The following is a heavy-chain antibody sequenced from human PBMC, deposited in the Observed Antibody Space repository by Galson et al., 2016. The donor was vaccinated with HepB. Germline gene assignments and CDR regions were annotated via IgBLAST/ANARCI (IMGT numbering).Heavy chain of an antibody. CDR3: AKVATPNRNYENWFDS. Sequence: SLRLSCAASGFTFSNYAMHWVRQAPGMGLEWVAVIWYDGSSKYYIDSVKGQFTISRDNSKNTLNLQMSSLRAEDTAVYYCAKVATPNRNYENWFDSWGQGTLVTVSS. D-gene: IGHD4-11*01. CDR2: IWYDGSSK. J-gene: IGHJ5*01. V-gene: IGHV3-33*06. CDR1: GFTFSNYA.